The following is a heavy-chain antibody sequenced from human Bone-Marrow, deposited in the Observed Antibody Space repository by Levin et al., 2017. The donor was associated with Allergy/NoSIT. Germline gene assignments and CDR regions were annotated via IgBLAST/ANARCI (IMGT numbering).Heavy chain of an antibody. Sequence: ASVKVSCKASGGSLNNYAISWVRQAPGQGLEWMGGIIPSFGATNYAQTFQDRVTITADESTNRAYMELRGLRSEDTAVYYCARGVRFLEWLSNPSHYYYYGMDVWGQGTTVTVSS. CDR2: IIPSFGAT. D-gene: IGHD3-3*01. J-gene: IGHJ6*02. CDR3: ARGVRFLEWLSNPSHYYYYGMDV. CDR1: GGSLNNYA. V-gene: IGHV1-69*13.